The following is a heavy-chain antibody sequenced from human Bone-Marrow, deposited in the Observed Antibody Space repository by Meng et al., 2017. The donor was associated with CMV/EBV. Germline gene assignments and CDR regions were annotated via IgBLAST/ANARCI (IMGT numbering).Heavy chain of an antibody. V-gene: IGHV4-59*12. J-gene: IGHJ4*02. CDR3: ARDAVGRKSSGWYDY. CDR1: GGSISSYY. D-gene: IGHD6-19*01. CDR2: ISYSGST. Sequence: SETLSLTCTVSGGSISSYYWSWIRQPPGKGLEWIGYISYSGSTNYNPSLKSRVTMSVDTSKNQFSLKLSSVTAADTAVYYCARDAVGRKSSGWYDYWGQGTLVTVSS.